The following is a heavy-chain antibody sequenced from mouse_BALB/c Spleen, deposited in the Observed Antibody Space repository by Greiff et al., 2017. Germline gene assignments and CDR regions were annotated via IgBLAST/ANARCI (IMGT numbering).Heavy chain of an antibody. CDR2: ISYDGSN. D-gene: IGHD2-4*01. V-gene: IGHV3-6*02. J-gene: IGHJ4*01. CDR3: ARLITTLYAMDY. CDR1: GYSITSGYY. Sequence: VQLQQSGPGLVKPSQSLSLTCSVTGYSITSGYYWNWIRQFPGNKLEWMGYISYDGSNNYNPSLKNRISITRDTSKNQFFLKLNSVTTEDTATYYCARLITTLYAMDYWGQGTSVTVSS.